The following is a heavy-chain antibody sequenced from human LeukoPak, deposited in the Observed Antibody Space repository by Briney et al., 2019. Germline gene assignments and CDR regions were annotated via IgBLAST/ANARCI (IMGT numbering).Heavy chain of an antibody. D-gene: IGHD5-24*01. J-gene: IGHJ4*02. CDR1: GFTFSSYG. V-gene: IGHV3-30*03. Sequence: GGSLRLSCAASGFTFSSYGMHGVRQAPGKGLEWVAVISYDGSNKYYADSVKGRFTISRDNSKNRLYLQMNSLRAEDTAVYYCATDPVMATIMTSEYWGQGTLVTVSS. CDR2: ISYDGSNK. CDR3: ATDPVMATIMTSEY.